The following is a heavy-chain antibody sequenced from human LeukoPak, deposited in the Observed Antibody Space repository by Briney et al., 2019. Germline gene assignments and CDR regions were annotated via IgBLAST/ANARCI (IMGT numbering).Heavy chain of an antibody. V-gene: IGHV1-69*05. Sequence: SVKVSCKASGDIFNSYSISWVRQAPGQGLEWMGGIIPIFGSANYAQKFQGRVTITTDQSTSTAYMELSSLSSEDTAVYYCARVGRSRGSLPNSYYYMDVWGKGTTVTVSS. CDR1: GDIFNSYS. CDR3: ARVGRSRGSLPNSYYYMDV. J-gene: IGHJ6*03. CDR2: IIPIFGSA. D-gene: IGHD1-26*01.